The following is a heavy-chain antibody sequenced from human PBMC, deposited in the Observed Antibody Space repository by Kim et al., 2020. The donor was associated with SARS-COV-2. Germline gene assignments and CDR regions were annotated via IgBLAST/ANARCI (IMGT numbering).Heavy chain of an antibody. CDR3: ARYGIAAAGLQL. Sequence: ASVKVSCKASGYTFTSYDINWVRQATGQGLEWMGWMNPNSGNTGYAQKFQGRVTMTRNTSISTAYMELSSLRSEDTAVYYCARYGIAAAGLQLWGQGTLVTVSS. V-gene: IGHV1-8*01. CDR2: MNPNSGNT. D-gene: IGHD6-13*01. J-gene: IGHJ4*02. CDR1: GYTFTSYD.